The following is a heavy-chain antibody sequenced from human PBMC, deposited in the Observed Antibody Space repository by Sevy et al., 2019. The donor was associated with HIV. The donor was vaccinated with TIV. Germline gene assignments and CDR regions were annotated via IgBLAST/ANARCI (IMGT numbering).Heavy chain of an antibody. Sequence: GGSLRLSCAASGFTFSSYAMSWVRRAPGKGLEWVSAISGSGGSTYYADSVKGRFTISRDNSKNTLYLQMNSLRAEDTAVYYCAKDLGAPGGNDAFDIWGQGTMVTVSS. CDR1: GFTFSSYA. CDR2: ISGSGGST. V-gene: IGHV3-23*01. CDR3: AKDLGAPGGNDAFDI. J-gene: IGHJ3*02. D-gene: IGHD2-15*01.